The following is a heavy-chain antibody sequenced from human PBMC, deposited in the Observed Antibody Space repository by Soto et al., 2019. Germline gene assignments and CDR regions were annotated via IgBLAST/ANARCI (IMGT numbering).Heavy chain of an antibody. V-gene: IGHV1-69*02. Sequence: GASVKVSCKASGGTFSSYTISWVRQAPGQGLEWMGRIIPILGIANYAQKFQGRVTITADKSTSTAYMELSSLRSEDTAVYYCARSVWFGELFLYYYYYGMDVWGQGTTVTVS. J-gene: IGHJ6*02. D-gene: IGHD3-10*01. CDR2: IIPILGIA. CDR1: GGTFSSYT. CDR3: ARSVWFGELFLYYYYYGMDV.